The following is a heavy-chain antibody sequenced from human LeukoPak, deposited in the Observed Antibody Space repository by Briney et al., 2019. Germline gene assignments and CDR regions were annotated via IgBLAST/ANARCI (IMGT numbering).Heavy chain of an antibody. V-gene: IGHV3-74*03. J-gene: IGHJ3*02. D-gene: IGHD1-26*01. Sequence: PGGSLRLSCTASGFIFSSYWIHWVRQVPGKGLVWVGRINSDGSSTKFADSVKGRFAISRDNVKNTVHLQMVSLRADDTAVYYCAREISRETFDIWGQRTAVIVSS. CDR3: AREISRETFDI. CDR2: INSDGSST. CDR1: GFIFSSYW.